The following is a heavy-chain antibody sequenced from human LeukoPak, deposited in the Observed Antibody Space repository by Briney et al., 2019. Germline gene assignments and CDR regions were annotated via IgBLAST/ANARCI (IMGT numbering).Heavy chain of an antibody. CDR3: ARDYTSYFP. V-gene: IGHV3-7*03. CDR2: IKTDGSEK. CDR1: GFTFSSYW. Sequence: GGSLRLSCEASGFTFSSYWMSWVRRAPGKGLEWVANIKTDGSEKYYVDSVKGRFTISRDNAKNSLYLQMNSLRAEDTAVYYCARDYTSYFPWGQGTLVIVSS. D-gene: IGHD3-9*01. J-gene: IGHJ5*02.